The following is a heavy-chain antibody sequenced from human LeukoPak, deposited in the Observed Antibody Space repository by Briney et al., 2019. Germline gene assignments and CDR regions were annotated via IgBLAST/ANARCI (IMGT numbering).Heavy chain of an antibody. CDR3: AREGGKAVAGTGFYY. CDR2: TYYRSKWYN. J-gene: IGHJ4*02. Sequence: SQTLSLTCAISGDSVSSNSAAWNWIRQSPSRGLEWLGRTYYRSKWYNDYAVSVKSRITINPDTSKNQLSLQLNSVTPEDTAVYYCAREGGKAVAGTGFYYWGQGTLVTVSS. V-gene: IGHV6-1*01. CDR1: GDSVSSNSAA. D-gene: IGHD6-19*01.